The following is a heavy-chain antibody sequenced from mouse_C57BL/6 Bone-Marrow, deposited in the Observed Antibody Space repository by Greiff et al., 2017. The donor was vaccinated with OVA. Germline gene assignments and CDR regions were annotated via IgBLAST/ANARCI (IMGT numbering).Heavy chain of an antibody. V-gene: IGHV5-17*01. D-gene: IGHD1-1*01. CDR1: GFTFSDYY. Sequence: EVKLMESGGGLVQPGGSLKLSCAASGFTFSDYYMYWVRQTPEKRLEWVAYISSGSSTIYYADTVKGRFTISRDNAKNTLFLQMTSLRSEDTAMYYCATTFYGSSYGFAYWGQGTLVTVSA. J-gene: IGHJ3*01. CDR3: ATTFYGSSYGFAY. CDR2: ISSGSSTI.